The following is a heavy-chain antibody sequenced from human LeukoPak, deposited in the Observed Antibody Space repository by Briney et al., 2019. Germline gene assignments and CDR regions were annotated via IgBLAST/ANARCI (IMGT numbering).Heavy chain of an antibody. CDR2: IWYDGSNK. J-gene: IGHJ4*02. CDR1: GFTFSSYA. Sequence: GRSLRLSCAASGFTFSSYAMHWVRQAPGKGLEWVAVIWYDGSNKYYADSVKGRFTISRDNSKNTLYLQMNSLRAEDTAVYYCARVARVRGVITAFDYWGQGTLVTVSS. CDR3: ARVARVRGVITAFDY. V-gene: IGHV3-33*01. D-gene: IGHD3-10*01.